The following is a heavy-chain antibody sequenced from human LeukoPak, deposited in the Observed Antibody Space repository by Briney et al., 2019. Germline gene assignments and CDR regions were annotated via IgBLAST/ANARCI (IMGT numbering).Heavy chain of an antibody. D-gene: IGHD4-11*01. Sequence: GGSLRLSCAASGFTFDDYAMHWVRQAPGKGLEWVSLITWDAGTTHYADSVKGRFTISRDNSKNTLNLQMNILRVEDTAVYYCAKGPLDYIHGTHYFDYWGQGTLVTVSA. CDR3: AKGPLDYIHGTHYFDY. V-gene: IGHV3-43D*03. CDR1: GFTFDDYA. CDR2: ITWDAGTT. J-gene: IGHJ4*02.